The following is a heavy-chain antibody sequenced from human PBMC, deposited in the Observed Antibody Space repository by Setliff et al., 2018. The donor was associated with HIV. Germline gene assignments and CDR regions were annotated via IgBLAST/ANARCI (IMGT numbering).Heavy chain of an antibody. J-gene: IGHJ5*02. D-gene: IGHD2-21*01. Sequence: SETLSLTCAVYVESFSGFYWSWIRQPPGKGLEWIGEINHSGSTNYNPSLKSRITISVDRSKNLFSLKLISVTAADQGVYYCARVPVAGANWFDPWGLGTLVT. CDR3: ARVPVAGANWFDP. CDR2: INHSGST. CDR1: VESFSGFY. V-gene: IGHV4-34*01.